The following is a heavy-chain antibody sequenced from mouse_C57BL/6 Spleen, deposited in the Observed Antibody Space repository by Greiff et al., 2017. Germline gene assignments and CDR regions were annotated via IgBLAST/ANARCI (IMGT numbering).Heavy chain of an antibody. CDR2: IWWDDDK. CDR3: ARIEGVLTGTAFDY. V-gene: IGHV8-8*01. Sequence: QVTLKESGPGILQPSQTLSLSCSFSGFSLSTFGMGVGWIRQPSGKGLEWLVHIWWDDDKYYNPVLKNRLTISKDTSKNQLFLKIAKVDTADTVTYYCARIEGVLTGTAFDYWGQGTTLTVSS. J-gene: IGHJ2*01. CDR1: GFSLSTFGMG. D-gene: IGHD4-1*01.